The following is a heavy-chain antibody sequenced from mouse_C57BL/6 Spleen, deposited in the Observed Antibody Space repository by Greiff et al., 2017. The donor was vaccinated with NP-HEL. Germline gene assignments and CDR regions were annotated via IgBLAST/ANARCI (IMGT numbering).Heavy chain of an antibody. CDR2: IWSGGST. V-gene: IGHV2-2*01. CDR1: GFSLTSYG. D-gene: IGHD2-5*01. Sequence: VQRVESGPGLVQPSQSLSITCTVSGFSLTSYGVHWVRQSPGKGLEWLGVIWSGGSTDYNAAFISRLSISKDNSKSQVFFKMNSLQADDTAIYYCARNSGYSNSGFAYWGQGTLVTVSA. J-gene: IGHJ3*01. CDR3: ARNSGYSNSGFAY.